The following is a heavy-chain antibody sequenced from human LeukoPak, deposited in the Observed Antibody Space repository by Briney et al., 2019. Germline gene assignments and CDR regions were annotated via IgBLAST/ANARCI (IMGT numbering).Heavy chain of an antibody. CDR2: ISAYNGNT. D-gene: IGHD3-22*01. CDR3: ARDIYYYDSSAYYHSYYGMDV. Sequence: GASVKVSCKASGYRFTSYGITWVRQAPGQGLEWMGWISAYNGNTNYAQKLQGRVTLTTDTSTSTAYMELRSLRSDDTAVYYCARDIYYYDSSAYYHSYYGMDVWGQGTTVTVSS. V-gene: IGHV1-18*01. J-gene: IGHJ6*02. CDR1: GYRFTSYG.